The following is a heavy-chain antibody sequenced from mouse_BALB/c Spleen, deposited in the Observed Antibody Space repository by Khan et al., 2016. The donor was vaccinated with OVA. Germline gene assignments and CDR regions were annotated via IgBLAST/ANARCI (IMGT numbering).Heavy chain of an antibody. J-gene: IGHJ1*01. CDR1: GYTFTNFW. D-gene: IGHD3-1*01. CDR3: ARWATWFFDV. CDR2: IHPGGGFT. Sequence: QVQLKQSGPELVRPGTSVKISCKASGYTFTNFWLGWVMQRPGHGLDWIGDIHPGGGFTNYNEKFKGKATLTADTSSTSAYMQFSSLTSEDSAVYFCARWATWFFDVWGAGTTVTGSS. V-gene: IGHV1-63*01.